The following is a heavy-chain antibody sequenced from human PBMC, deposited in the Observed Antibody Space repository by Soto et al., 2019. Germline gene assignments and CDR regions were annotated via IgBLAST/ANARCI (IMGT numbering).Heavy chain of an antibody. V-gene: IGHV3-33*08. CDR2: IWYDGSNK. J-gene: IGHJ4*02. CDR3: ARETPLHPDYGGKPFSDY. Sequence: PGGPVRLSCAAAGFTFSGNGVQGLRPAPGKGLEWVAVIWYDGSNKHYADSVRGRFTISRDTSKNTLYLQMNSLRAEDTAIYYCARETPLHPDYGGKPFSDYWGQGTLVTVSS. CDR1: GFTFSGNG. D-gene: IGHD4-17*01.